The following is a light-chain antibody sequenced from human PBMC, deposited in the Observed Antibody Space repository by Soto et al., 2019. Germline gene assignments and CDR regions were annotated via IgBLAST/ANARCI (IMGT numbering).Light chain of an antibody. Sequence: QSALTQPASVSGSPGQSITIPCTGTSSDIGDYNYVSWYQQHPGKAPKLMIYEVSNRPSGVSNRFSGSKSGNTASLTISGLQAEDEAHYYCSSYTNSIAVFGGGTKLTVL. CDR1: SSDIGDYNY. J-gene: IGLJ2*01. CDR3: SSYTNSIAV. V-gene: IGLV2-14*01. CDR2: EVS.